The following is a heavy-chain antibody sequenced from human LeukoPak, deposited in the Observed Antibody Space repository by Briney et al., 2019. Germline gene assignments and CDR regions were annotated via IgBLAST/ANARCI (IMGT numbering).Heavy chain of an antibody. J-gene: IGHJ3*02. CDR3: ASQVGRLCSSTSCPDAFDI. D-gene: IGHD2-2*01. CDR2: IIPILGIA. CDR1: GGTFSSYT. V-gene: IGHV1-69*02. Sequence: SVKVSCKASGGTFSSYTISWVRQAPGQGLEWMGRIIPILGIANYAQKFQGRVTITADKSTSTAYMELSSLRSEDTAVYYCASQVGRLCSSTSCPDAFDIWGQGTMVTVSS.